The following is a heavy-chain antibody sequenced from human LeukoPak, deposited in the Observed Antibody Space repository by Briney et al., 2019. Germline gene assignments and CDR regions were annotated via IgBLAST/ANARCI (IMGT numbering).Heavy chain of an antibody. CDR1: GVTVSSNH. Sequence: GGSLRLSCAVSGVTVSSNHMSWVRQAPGKGLEWVSAIYSGGGTYYADSVKGRFTLSRDNSKNTLYLQMNSLRAEDTAVYYCAKKMTITGWLYYFDYWGQGTLVTVSS. CDR3: AKKMTITGWLYYFDY. J-gene: IGHJ4*02. D-gene: IGHD5-24*01. CDR2: IYSGGGT. V-gene: IGHV3-66*01.